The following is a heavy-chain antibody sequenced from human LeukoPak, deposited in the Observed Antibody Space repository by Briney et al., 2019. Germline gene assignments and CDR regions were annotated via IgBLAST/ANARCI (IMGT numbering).Heavy chain of an antibody. Sequence: GGSLRLSCAASGFTFSSYSMNWVRQAPGKGLEWVSSISSSSSYIYYADSVKGRFTISRDNAKNSLYLQMNSLRAEGTAVYYCARGIGSGWVDYWGQGTLVTVSS. CDR1: GFTFSSYS. J-gene: IGHJ4*02. D-gene: IGHD6-19*01. V-gene: IGHV3-21*01. CDR2: ISSSSSYI. CDR3: ARGIGSGWVDY.